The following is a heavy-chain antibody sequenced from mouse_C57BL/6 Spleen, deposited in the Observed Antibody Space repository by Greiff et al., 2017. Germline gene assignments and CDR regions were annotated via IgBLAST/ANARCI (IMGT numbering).Heavy chain of an antibody. D-gene: IGHD1-1*01. J-gene: IGHJ4*01. Sequence: EVKVEESGGGLVKPGGSLKLSCAASGFTFSDYGMHWVRQAPEKGLEWVAYISSGSSTIYYADTVKGRFTISRDNAKNTLFLQMTSLRSEDTAMYYCARWGSSYNDYAMDYWGQGTSVTVSA. CDR1: GFTFSDYG. CDR2: ISSGSSTI. CDR3: ARWGSSYNDYAMDY. V-gene: IGHV5-17*01.